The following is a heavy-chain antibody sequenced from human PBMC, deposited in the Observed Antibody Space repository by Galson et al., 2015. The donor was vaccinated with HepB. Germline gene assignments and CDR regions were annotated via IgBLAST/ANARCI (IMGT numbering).Heavy chain of an antibody. CDR3: ARGLDYWLDHYFDY. V-gene: IGHV1-18*01. CDR2: ISGYNGNT. Sequence: SVKVSCKASGYTFTRNGISWVRQAPGQGLEWMGWISGYNGNTDYAQKFEARVTMTTDTSTSTAYMELGSLRSDDTAVYYCARGLDYWLDHYFDYWGQGTLVTVSS. J-gene: IGHJ4*02. D-gene: IGHD6-19*01. CDR1: GYTFTRNG.